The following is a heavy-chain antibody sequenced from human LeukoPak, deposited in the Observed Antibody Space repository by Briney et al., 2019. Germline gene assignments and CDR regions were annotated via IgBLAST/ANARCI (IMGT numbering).Heavy chain of an antibody. CDR2: IIPNSGGT. CDR3: ASGSWTGTTRGSI. CDR1: GYTFTGYY. V-gene: IGHV1-2*06. D-gene: IGHD1-7*01. J-gene: IGHJ3*02. Sequence: GASVKVSCKASGYTFTGYYMHWVRQAPGQGLEWMGRIIPNSGGTNYAQKFQGRVTMTRDTSISTAYMELGRLRSDDTAVYYCASGSWTGTTRGSIWGQGTMVTVSS.